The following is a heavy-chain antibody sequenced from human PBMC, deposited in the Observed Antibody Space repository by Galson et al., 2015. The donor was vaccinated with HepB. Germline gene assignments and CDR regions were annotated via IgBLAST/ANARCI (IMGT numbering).Heavy chain of an antibody. CDR1: GGSISSYY. D-gene: IGHD6-6*01. V-gene: IGHV4-59*01. J-gene: IGHJ6*03. CDR2: IYYSGST. Sequence: TLSLTCTVSGGSISSYYWSWIRQPPGKGLEWIGYIYYSGSTNYNPSLKSRVTISVDTSKNQFSLKLSSVTAADTAVYYCARREVTRSIEGPIYYYYYYMDVWGKGTTVTVSS. CDR3: ARREVTRSIEGPIYYYYYYMDV.